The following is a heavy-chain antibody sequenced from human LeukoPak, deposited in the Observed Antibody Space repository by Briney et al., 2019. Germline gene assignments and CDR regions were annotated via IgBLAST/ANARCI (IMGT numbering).Heavy chain of an antibody. Sequence: PGGSLRLSCAASGFTFSTYEMNWVRQAPGKGLEWVSYISTSGTTIYFADSVKGRFTISRDNAKSSLYLQMNSLRAEDTAVYYCARDIFPDGFDIWGQGTMVTVSS. J-gene: IGHJ3*02. V-gene: IGHV3-48*03. CDR3: ARDIFPDGFDI. CDR2: ISTSGTTI. D-gene: IGHD3-3*01. CDR1: GFTFSTYE.